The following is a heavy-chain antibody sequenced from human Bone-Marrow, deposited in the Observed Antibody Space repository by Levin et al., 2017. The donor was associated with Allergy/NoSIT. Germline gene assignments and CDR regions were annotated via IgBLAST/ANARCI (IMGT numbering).Heavy chain of an antibody. CDR3: AREIYNWNDRGPSGGMDV. J-gene: IGHJ6*02. CDR2: INWNGGST. D-gene: IGHD1-1*01. Sequence: GGSLRLSCAASGFTFDDYGMSWVRQAPGKGLEWVSGINWNGGSTGYADSVKGRFTISRDNSKNTLYLQMNSLRAEDTAVYYCAREIYNWNDRGPSGGMDVWGQGTTVTVSS. CDR1: GFTFDDYG. V-gene: IGHV3-20*04.